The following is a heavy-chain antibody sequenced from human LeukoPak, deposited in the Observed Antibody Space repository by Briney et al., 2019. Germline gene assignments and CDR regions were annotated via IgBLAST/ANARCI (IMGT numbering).Heavy chain of an antibody. Sequence: SGPTLVNPTQTLTLTCTFSGFSLSTSGVGVGWIRQPPGKALEWLALIYWDDEKRYSPSLESRLTITKDTSKNQVVLTMTNMDPVDTATYYCAHLPGIAAADYWGQGTLVTVSS. CDR3: AHLPGIAAADY. D-gene: IGHD6-13*01. V-gene: IGHV2-5*02. CDR1: GFSLSTSGVG. CDR2: IYWDDEK. J-gene: IGHJ4*02.